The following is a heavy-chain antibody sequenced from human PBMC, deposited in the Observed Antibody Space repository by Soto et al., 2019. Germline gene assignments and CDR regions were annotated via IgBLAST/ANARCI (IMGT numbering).Heavy chain of an antibody. D-gene: IGHD3-10*01. Sequence: QVQLVQSGAEVKKPGSPVRVSCTASGDTFNFYTISWVRQVPGQGPEWMGRIIPMLGMSNYAQKFQGRVTIMADKSTSTVYMNLSDLTSEDTAVYYCGTNYGSGSTHFDYWGQGTLVTVSS. V-gene: IGHV1-69*02. CDR1: GDTFNFYT. J-gene: IGHJ4*02. CDR2: IIPMLGMS. CDR3: GTNYGSGSTHFDY.